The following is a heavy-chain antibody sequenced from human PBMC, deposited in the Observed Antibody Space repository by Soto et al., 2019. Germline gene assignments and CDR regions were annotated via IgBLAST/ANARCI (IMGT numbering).Heavy chain of an antibody. J-gene: IGHJ6*02. V-gene: IGHV4-34*01. Sequence: SETLSLTCAVYGGSFSGYYWSWIRQPPGKGLEWIGEINHSGSTNYNPSLKSRVTISVDTSKNQFSLKLSSVTAADTAVYYCARALRFLEWLHSGYYGMDVWGQGTPVTVSS. CDR1: GGSFSGYY. D-gene: IGHD3-3*01. CDR2: INHSGST. CDR3: ARALRFLEWLHSGYYGMDV.